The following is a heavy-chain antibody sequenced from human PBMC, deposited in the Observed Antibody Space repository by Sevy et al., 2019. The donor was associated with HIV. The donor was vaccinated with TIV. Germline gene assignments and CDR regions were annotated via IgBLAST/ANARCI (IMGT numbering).Heavy chain of an antibody. CDR2: ISAYNGNT. J-gene: IGHJ3*02. CDR3: ARDRRYYYDSSGYLDDAFDI. D-gene: IGHD3-22*01. CDR1: GYTFTSYG. Sequence: ASVKVSCKASGYTFTSYGISWVRQAPGQGLEWMGWISAYNGNTNYAQKLQGRVTMTTDTSTSTAYMELRSLRSDDTAVYYCARDRRYYYDSSGYLDDAFDIWGQWTMVTVSS. V-gene: IGHV1-18*01.